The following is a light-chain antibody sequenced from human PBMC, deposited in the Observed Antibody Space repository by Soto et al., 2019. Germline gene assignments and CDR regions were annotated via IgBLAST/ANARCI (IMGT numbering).Light chain of an antibody. V-gene: IGKV1-9*01. CDR2: AAS. J-gene: IGKJ5*01. Sequence: DIQMTPSPSTLPASVGDRVTITCRASQVISTSLAWYQVKPGKAPKLLIYAASTLESGVPSRFSATVSGTEFSLTITSLQPEDFATYYCQQLFDSPITFGQGTRLEIK. CDR3: QQLFDSPIT. CDR1: QVISTS.